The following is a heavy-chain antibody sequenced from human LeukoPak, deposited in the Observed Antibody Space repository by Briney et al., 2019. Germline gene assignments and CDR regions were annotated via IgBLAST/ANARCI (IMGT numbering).Heavy chain of an antibody. D-gene: IGHD2-15*01. V-gene: IGHV1-69*06. Sequence: VASVKVSCKASGGTFSSYAISWVRQAPGQGLEWMGGIIPIFGTANYAQKFQGRVTITADKSTSTAYMELSSLRSEDTAVYYCARTGSRRGVVVVAATISRYYYYMDVWGKGTTVTVSS. CDR2: IIPIFGTA. J-gene: IGHJ6*03. CDR3: ARTGSRRGVVVVAATISRYYYYMDV. CDR1: GGTFSSYA.